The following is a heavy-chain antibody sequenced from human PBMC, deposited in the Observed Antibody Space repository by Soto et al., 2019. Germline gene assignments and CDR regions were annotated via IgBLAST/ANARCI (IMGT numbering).Heavy chain of an antibody. D-gene: IGHD3-10*01. V-gene: IGHV3-33*01. J-gene: IGHJ6*02. Sequence: GGSLRLSCAASGFTFISYCMHWVRQAPGKGLEWVAVIWYDGSNKYYADSVKGRFTISRDNSKNTLYLQMNSLRAEDTAVYYCARGLLWFGELPLYSGMDVWGQGTTVTVSS. CDR2: IWYDGSNK. CDR3: ARGLLWFGELPLYSGMDV. CDR1: GFTFISYC.